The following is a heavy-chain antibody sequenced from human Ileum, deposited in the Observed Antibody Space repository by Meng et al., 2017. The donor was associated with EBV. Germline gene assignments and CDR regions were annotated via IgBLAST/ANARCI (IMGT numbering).Heavy chain of an antibody. CDR1: GDCISRNNW. CDR3: ASGRDDGWHS. J-gene: IGHJ4*02. D-gene: IGHD6-19*01. V-gene: IGHV4-4*02. Sequence: QAEAKEPGPGASKPSGCLSSTCAVSGDCISRNNWWSWVRQPPGKGLEWIGEIYHSGSTNYNRSFKTRVTMSVDKSKNQISLNPSSVTAADRAVYDCASGRDDGWHSWGRGTLVTVSS. CDR2: IYHSGST.